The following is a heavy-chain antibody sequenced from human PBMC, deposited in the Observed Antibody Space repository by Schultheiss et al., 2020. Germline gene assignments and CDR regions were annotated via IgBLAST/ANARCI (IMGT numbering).Heavy chain of an antibody. CDR1: GFTFSSYA. V-gene: IGHV3-19*01. D-gene: IGHD3-22*01. J-gene: IGHJ6*02. CDR3: AKDEFRSGSYYYYGMDV. Sequence: GESLKISCAASGFTFSSYAMHWVRQAPGKGLEWVSGVSWNGSRTHYADSVKGRFIISRDNSRNFLYQQMNSLRPEDMAVYYCAKDEFRSGSYYYYGMDVWGQGTTVTVSS. CDR2: VSWNGSRT.